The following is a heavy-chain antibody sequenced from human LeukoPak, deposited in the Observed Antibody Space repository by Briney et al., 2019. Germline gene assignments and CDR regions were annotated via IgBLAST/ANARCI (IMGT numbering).Heavy chain of an antibody. CDR1: GFSFSDHW. J-gene: IGHJ5*02. CDR3: VRGSDQRGWFDP. CDR2: MYRGGST. D-gene: IGHD2-2*01. V-gene: IGHV3-53*01. Sequence: GGSLRLSCVASGFSFSDHWMNWVRQAPGKGLEWVSIMYRGGSTGVADSVRGRFTISRDTSKNMVYLQMNSLRAEDTAIYYCVRGSDQRGWFDPWGQGTLVTVSS.